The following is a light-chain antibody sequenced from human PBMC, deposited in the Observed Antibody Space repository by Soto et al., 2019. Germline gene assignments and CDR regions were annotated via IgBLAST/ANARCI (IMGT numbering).Light chain of an antibody. CDR2: AAS. V-gene: IGKV1-27*01. CDR3: QKYSSAPRT. J-gene: IGKJ1*01. CDR1: QGISNY. Sequence: DIQMTQSPSSLSASVGDRVTITCRASQGISNYLAWYQQKPGKVPKLLIYAASTSQSGVPSRFSGSGSGTDFTLTISSLQPEDVATYYCQKYSSAPRTFGQGTKVEIK.